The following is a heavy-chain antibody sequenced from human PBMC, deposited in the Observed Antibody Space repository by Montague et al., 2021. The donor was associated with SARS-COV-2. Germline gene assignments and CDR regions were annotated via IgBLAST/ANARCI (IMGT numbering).Heavy chain of an antibody. CDR3: ARDRDWDDWCGMDV. Sequence: SLRLSCAASGFIFSSYEMNWDRQAPGKGLEWISYISSSGGGSTKXXTYSVKGRFTISRDNAKNSLYLQMNSLRVEDTAIYYCARDRDWDDWCGMDVWGQGTTVTVSS. V-gene: IGHV3-48*03. CDR2: ISSSGGGSTK. J-gene: IGHJ6*02. CDR1: GFIFSSYE. D-gene: IGHD2-21*01.